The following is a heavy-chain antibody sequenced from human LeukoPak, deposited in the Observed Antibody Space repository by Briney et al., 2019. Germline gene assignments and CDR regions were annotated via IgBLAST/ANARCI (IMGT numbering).Heavy chain of an antibody. V-gene: IGHV4-59*08. CDR3: ARLVISSNASFDY. D-gene: IGHD2-21*01. J-gene: IGHJ4*02. CDR2: IYYSGST. Sequence: PSETLSLTCTVSGGSISGYYWSWIRQPPGKGLEWVGYIYYSGSTNYNPSLKSRVTISVDKSKNQFSLKLNSVTSADTAVYYCARLVISSNASFDYWGQGTLVTVSS. CDR1: GGSISGYY.